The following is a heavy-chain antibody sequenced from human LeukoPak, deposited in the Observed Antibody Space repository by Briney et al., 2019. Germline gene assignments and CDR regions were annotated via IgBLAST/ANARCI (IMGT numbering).Heavy chain of an antibody. J-gene: IGHJ5*02. CDR1: GYIFTSHY. V-gene: IGHV1-46*01. CDR3: ARGWFDP. Sequence: GASVKISCKASGYIFTSHYMHWVRQAPGQGLEWMGIINPSGGSASYAQKFQGRVTITADESTSTACMELSSLRSEDTAVYYCARGWFDPWGQGTLVTVSS. CDR2: INPSGGSA.